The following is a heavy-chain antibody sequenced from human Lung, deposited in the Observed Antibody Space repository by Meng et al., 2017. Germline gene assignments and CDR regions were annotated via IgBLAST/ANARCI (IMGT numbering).Heavy chain of an antibody. D-gene: IGHD2-15*01. Sequence: QVQLQESGPGLVKPSQTLSLTCTVAGGSISSGDYYWSWIRQPPGKGLEWIGYIYYSGSTYYTPSLKSRVIISVDTSKNQSSLKLTSVTGADTAVYYCARVGGCSGGGCYHRLFDYWGQGTLVTVSS. CDR3: ARVGGCSGGGCYHRLFDY. CDR2: IYYSGST. V-gene: IGHV4-30-4*01. J-gene: IGHJ4*02. CDR1: GGSISSGDYY.